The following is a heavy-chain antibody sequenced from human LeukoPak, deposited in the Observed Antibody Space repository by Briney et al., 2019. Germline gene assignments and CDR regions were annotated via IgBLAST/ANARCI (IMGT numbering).Heavy chain of an antibody. CDR2: MSSGSSYI. CDR1: GFTFSTFA. D-gene: IGHD3-3*01. Sequence: GGPLRLSCTASGFTFSTFAMTWVRQAPGKGLEWISSMSSGSSYIYYADSVRGGFSISRDNAKNSLYLMMNNLRAEDTGIYYCARDRPTGASRVFVVQWGEGTSVTVSS. V-gene: IGHV3-21*06. CDR3: ARDRPTGASRVFVVQ. J-gene: IGHJ4*02.